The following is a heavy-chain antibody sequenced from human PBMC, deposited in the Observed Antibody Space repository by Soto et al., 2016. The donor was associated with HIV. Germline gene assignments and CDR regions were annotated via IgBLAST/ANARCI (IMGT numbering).Heavy chain of an antibody. Sequence: EVQLVESGGGLVQPGGSLRLSCAASGFTFSSYAMHWVRQAPGKGLEYVSAISSNGGSTYYANSVKGRFTISRDNSKNTLYLQMGGLRAEDTAVYYCARDRREGRGWFDPWGQGTLVTVSS. D-gene: IGHD3-10*01. CDR1: GFTFSSYA. V-gene: IGHV3-64*01. J-gene: IGHJ5*02. CDR2: ISSNGGST. CDR3: ARDRREGRGWFDP.